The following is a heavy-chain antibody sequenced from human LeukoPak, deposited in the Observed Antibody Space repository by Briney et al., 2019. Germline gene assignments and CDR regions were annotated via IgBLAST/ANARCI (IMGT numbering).Heavy chain of an antibody. D-gene: IGHD6-25*01. Sequence: ASVKVSFKTSGYTFTGYYIHWVRQAPGQGLEWMGWINPNSGGTNYAQKFQGRVTMTRDTSITTAYMELSSLRSDDTAVYYCARRYSSDFKYFQHWGQGTLVTVSS. CDR1: GYTFTGYY. CDR3: ARRYSSDFKYFQH. J-gene: IGHJ1*01. CDR2: INPNSGGT. V-gene: IGHV1-2*02.